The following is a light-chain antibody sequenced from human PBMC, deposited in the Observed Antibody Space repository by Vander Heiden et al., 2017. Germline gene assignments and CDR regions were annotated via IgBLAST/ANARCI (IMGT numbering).Light chain of an antibody. J-gene: IGLJ2*01. CDR1: SRNIGNNA. CDR3: AAWDDSLHGPV. V-gene: IGLV1-36*01. CDR2: YDG. Sequence: QSVLTQPPSVSEAPRQRVTIPCPGSSRNIGNNAVNWYQQLPGKAPKLLIYYDGLLPSGFSDRFSGSKSGTSASLAISGLQSEDEADYYCAAWDDSLHGPVFGGGTKLTVL.